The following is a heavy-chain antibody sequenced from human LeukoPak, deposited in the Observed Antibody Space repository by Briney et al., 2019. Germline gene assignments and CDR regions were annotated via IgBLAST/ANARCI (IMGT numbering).Heavy chain of an antibody. V-gene: IGHV3-53*01. CDR1: GFTVSSSD. D-gene: IGHD5-24*01. Sequence: GGSLRLSCAASGFTVSSSDMSWVRQAPGKGLEWVSVIYIGGNTYYAESVKGRFTISRDNSENTLYLQLNSLRAEDTAVYYCVRGDGYNFFDYWGQGTLVTVSS. CDR3: VRGDGYNFFDY. J-gene: IGHJ4*02. CDR2: IYIGGNT.